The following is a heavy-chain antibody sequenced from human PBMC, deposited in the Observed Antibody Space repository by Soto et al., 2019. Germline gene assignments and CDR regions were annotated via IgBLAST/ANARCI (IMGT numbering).Heavy chain of an antibody. CDR2: IHYSGST. CDR1: GDSISSNSYY. V-gene: IGHV4-39*01. J-gene: IGHJ1*01. Sequence: QLQLQESGPGLVKPSETLSLTCTVSGDSISSNSYYWGWIRQSPGKGLAWIATIHYSGSTYYNASLKSRVTISMDTSKTQFSLKLSSVTAADTAVYYCVRLSGGGYKTLGHWGQGTLVTVSS. D-gene: IGHD3-22*01. CDR3: VRLSGGGYKTLGH.